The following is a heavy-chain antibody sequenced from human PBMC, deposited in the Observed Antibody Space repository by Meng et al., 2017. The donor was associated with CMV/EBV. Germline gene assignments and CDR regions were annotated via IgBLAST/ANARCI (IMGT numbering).Heavy chain of an antibody. V-gene: IGHV4-34*01. CDR2: INHSGST. CDR1: GGSFSGYY. Sequence: VYGGSFSGYYWSWIRQPPRKGLEWIGEINHSGSTNYNPSLKSRVTISVDTSKNQFSLKLSSVTAADTAVYYCARFPRYSSSWYIVDYWGQGTLVTVSS. CDR3: ARFPRYSSSWYIVDY. D-gene: IGHD6-13*01. J-gene: IGHJ4*02.